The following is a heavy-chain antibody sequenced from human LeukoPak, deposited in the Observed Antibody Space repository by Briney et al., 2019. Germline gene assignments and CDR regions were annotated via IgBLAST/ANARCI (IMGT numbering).Heavy chain of an antibody. CDR3: ARVRSGGYYDSGGYSDFDY. Sequence: GGSLRLSCAASGFTFSSYSMNWVRQAPGKGLEWVSYISSSSSTIYYADSVKGRFTISRDNAKNSLYLQMNSLRAEDTAVYYCARVRSGGYYDSGGYSDFDYWGQGTLVTVSS. J-gene: IGHJ4*02. V-gene: IGHV3-48*01. CDR1: GFTFSSYS. CDR2: ISSSSSTI. D-gene: IGHD3-22*01.